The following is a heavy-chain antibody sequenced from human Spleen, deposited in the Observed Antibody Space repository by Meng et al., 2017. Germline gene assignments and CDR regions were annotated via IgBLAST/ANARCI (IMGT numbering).Heavy chain of an antibody. CDR1: RAPISGSSFY. V-gene: IGHV4-39*07. D-gene: IGHD1-1*01. CDR2: IYYSGTT. CDR3: ARGLQVFLS. J-gene: IGHJ1*01. Sequence: QLHLQESGPGLGKPPATLSRTCSVSRAPISGSSFYWGWIRQPAGKGLEWIGSIYYSGTTYYNSSLKSRVTMSVDTSKNQFSLKLTSVTAADTAVYYCARGLQVFLSWGQGTLVTVSS.